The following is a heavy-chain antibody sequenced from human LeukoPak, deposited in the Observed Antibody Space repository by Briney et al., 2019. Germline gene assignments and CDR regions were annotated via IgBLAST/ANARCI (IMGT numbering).Heavy chain of an antibody. V-gene: IGHV1-18*01. CDR2: ISAYNGNT. CDR1: GYTFTSYG. Sequence: GASVKVSCKASGYTFTSYGISWVRRAPGQGLEWMGWISAYNGNTNYAQKLQGRVTMTTDTSTSTAYMELRSLRSDDTAVYYCARDRGIAAAGSPVWIRWGQGTLVTVSS. D-gene: IGHD6-13*01. CDR3: ARDRGIAAAGSPVWIR. J-gene: IGHJ4*02.